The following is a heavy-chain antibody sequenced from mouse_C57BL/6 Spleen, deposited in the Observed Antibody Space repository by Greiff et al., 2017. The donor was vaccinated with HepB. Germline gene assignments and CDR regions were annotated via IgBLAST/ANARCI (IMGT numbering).Heavy chain of an antibody. CDR3: ASAYYDYERGFAY. D-gene: IGHD2-4*01. J-gene: IGHJ3*01. V-gene: IGHV3-1*01. CDR2: ISYSGST. CDR1: GYSITSGYD. Sequence: EVQLQQSGPGMVKPSQSLSLTCTVTGYSITSGYDWHWIRHFPGNKLEWMGYISYSGSTNYNPSLKSRISITHDTSKNHFFLKLNSVTTEDTATYDCASAYYDYERGFAYWGQGTLVTVSA.